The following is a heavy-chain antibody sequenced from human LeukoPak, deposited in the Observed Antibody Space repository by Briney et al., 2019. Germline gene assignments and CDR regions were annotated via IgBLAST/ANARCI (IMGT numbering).Heavy chain of an antibody. D-gene: IGHD1-14*01. Sequence: GGSLRLSCAASGNYWMHWVRQVPGKGLVWVSHINSDGSWTSYADSVKGRFTISRDNAKNTLYLQMNSLRAEDMAVYYCARVPSTTLFDYWGQGTLVTVSS. CDR3: ARVPSTTLFDY. J-gene: IGHJ4*02. CDR2: INSDGSWT. CDR1: GNYW. V-gene: IGHV3-74*01.